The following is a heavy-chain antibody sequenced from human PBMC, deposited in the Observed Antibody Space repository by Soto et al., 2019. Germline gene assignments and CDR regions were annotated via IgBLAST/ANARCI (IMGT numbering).Heavy chain of an antibody. CDR1: GGSISSGGYY. D-gene: IGHD3-16*01. J-gene: IGHJ4*02. V-gene: IGHV4-31*03. CDR3: ARWFGEY. Sequence: QVQLQESGPGLVKPSQTLSLTCTVSGGSISSGGYYWSGIRQHPGKGLGWIGYIYYSGSPNYNPSLEGRVTISVDTSKNQFSLKLSSVTAADTAVYYCARWFGEYWGQGTLVTVSS. CDR2: IYYSGSP.